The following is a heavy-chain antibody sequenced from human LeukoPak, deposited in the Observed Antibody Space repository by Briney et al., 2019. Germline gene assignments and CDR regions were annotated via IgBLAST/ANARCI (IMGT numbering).Heavy chain of an antibody. Sequence: TSQTLSLTCTVSGGSISSGGYYWSWTRQHPGKGLEWIGYIYYSGSTYYNPSLKSRVTISVDTSKNQFSLKLSSVTAADTAVYYCARETVAAVYGMDVWGQGTTVTVSS. V-gene: IGHV4-31*03. CDR3: ARETVAAVYGMDV. J-gene: IGHJ6*02. CDR1: GGSISSGGYY. D-gene: IGHD2-15*01. CDR2: IYYSGST.